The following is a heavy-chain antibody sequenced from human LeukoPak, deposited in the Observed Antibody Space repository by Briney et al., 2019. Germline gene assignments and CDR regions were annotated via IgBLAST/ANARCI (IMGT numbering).Heavy chain of an antibody. CDR1: GGSISSYY. V-gene: IGHV4-59*08. J-gene: IGHJ4*02. Sequence: SETLSLTCTVTGGSISSYYWSWIRQPPGKGLGWIGYIYYSGSTNYNPSLKSRVTISVDTSKNQFSLKLSSVTAADTAVYYCARHPYSSGWSFDYWGQGTLVTVSS. D-gene: IGHD6-19*01. CDR3: ARHPYSSGWSFDY. CDR2: IYYSGST.